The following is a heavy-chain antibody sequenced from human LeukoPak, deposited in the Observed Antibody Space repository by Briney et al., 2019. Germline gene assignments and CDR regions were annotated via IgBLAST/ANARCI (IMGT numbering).Heavy chain of an antibody. CDR1: GGSFSGYY. V-gene: IGHV4-34*01. D-gene: IGHD3-16*02. CDR3: ARFGHDYVWGSYRIFDY. Sequence: SETLSLTCAVYGGSFSGYYWSWIRQPPGKGLEWIGEINHSGSTNYNPSLKSRVTISVDTSKNQFSLKLSSVTAADTAVYYCARFGHDYVWGSYRIFDYWGQGTLVTVSS. CDR2: INHSGST. J-gene: IGHJ4*02.